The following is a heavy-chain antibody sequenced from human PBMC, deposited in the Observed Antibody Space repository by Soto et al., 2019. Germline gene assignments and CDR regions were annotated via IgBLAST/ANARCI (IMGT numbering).Heavy chain of an antibody. V-gene: IGHV4-31*03. J-gene: IGHJ4*02. CDR3: ARVSLKDFWSGQIDY. CDR1: GGSISSGGYY. Sequence: PSETLSLTCTVSGGSISSGGYYWSWIRQHPGKGLEWIGYIYYSGSTYYNPSLKSRVTISVDTSKNQFSLKLSSVTAADTAVYYCARVSLKDFWSGQIDYWGQGNLVTVS. CDR2: IYYSGST. D-gene: IGHD3-3*01.